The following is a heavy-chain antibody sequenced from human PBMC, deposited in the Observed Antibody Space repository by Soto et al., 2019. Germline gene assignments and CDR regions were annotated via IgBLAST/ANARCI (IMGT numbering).Heavy chain of an antibody. Sequence: QVPLVQSGAEVKKPGASVKDSCKASGYTFTNYGISWMRQAPGQGLEWMGWISAYNGDTNYPQKFQGSVTVTTDTSTSTAYMELRSLRSDDTAVYYCARDPPADSGSWCDYWGQGTPVTVSS. J-gene: IGHJ4*02. D-gene: IGHD6-13*01. CDR2: ISAYNGDT. V-gene: IGHV1-18*01. CDR3: ARDPPADSGSWCDY. CDR1: GYTFTNYG.